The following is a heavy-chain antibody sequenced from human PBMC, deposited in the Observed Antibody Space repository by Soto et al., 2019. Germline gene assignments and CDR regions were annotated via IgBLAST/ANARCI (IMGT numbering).Heavy chain of an antibody. Sequence: QVQLVQSGAEVKKPGSSVKVSCKASGGTFSGYAISWVRQAPGQGLEWMGEIIPMFGTSNYAQKFQGRVTLTADESTSTAYMELSSLRSEDTVVYYCARGSCSSTSCYKEYYFDLWGQGTLVTVSS. V-gene: IGHV1-69*01. CDR2: IIPMFGTS. D-gene: IGHD2-2*02. CDR3: ARGSCSSTSCYKEYYFDL. J-gene: IGHJ4*02. CDR1: GGTFSGYA.